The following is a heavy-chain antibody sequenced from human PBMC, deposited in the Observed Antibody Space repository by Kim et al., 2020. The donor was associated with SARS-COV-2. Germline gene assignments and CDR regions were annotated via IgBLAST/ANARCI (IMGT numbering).Heavy chain of an antibody. Sequence: GGSLRLSCAASGFTFSSYWMHWVRQAPGNGLVWVSRVYIDGTRAAYADSVTVRFTISRDNAKNTVYLQMNSLRGEDTAVYYCARGDRVGYYLDYWGQGILVTVSS. J-gene: IGHJ4*02. CDR3: ARGDRVGYYLDY. D-gene: IGHD3-10*01. V-gene: IGHV3-74*01. CDR1: GFTFSSYW. CDR2: VYIDGTRA.